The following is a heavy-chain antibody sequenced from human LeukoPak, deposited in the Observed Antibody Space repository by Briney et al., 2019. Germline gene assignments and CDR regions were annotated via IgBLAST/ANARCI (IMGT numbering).Heavy chain of an antibody. J-gene: IGHJ3*02. Sequence: GGSLRLSCAASGFTFSSYEMNRVRQAPGKGLEWVAFIRYDGSNKYYADSVKGRFTISRDNSKNTLYLQMNSLRAEDTAVYYCAKGHAYYYDSSGYPDAFDIWGQGTMVTVSS. CDR2: IRYDGSNK. CDR1: GFTFSSYE. V-gene: IGHV3-30*02. D-gene: IGHD3-22*01. CDR3: AKGHAYYYDSSGYPDAFDI.